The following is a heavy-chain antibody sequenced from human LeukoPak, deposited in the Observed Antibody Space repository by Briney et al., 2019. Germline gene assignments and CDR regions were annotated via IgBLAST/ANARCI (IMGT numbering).Heavy chain of an antibody. CDR2: IYYSGST. D-gene: IGHD3-9*01. CDR1: GGSISSYY. Sequence: PSETLSLTCTVSGGSISSYYWSWIRQPPGKGLEWIGYIYYSGSTNYNPSLKSRVTISVDTSKNQFSLKLSSVTAADTAVYYCARGHDILTGLDYWGQGTLVTVSS. J-gene: IGHJ4*02. V-gene: IGHV4-59*01. CDR3: ARGHDILTGLDY.